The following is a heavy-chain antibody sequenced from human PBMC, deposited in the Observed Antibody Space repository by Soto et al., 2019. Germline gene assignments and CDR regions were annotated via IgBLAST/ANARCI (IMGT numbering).Heavy chain of an antibody. CDR3: ARWVSGSPDN. Sequence: EVQLVESGGGLVQPGGSLRLSCAASGFTLSDHYMDWVRQAPGKGLEWVGRTKNKANRYTTEYAASVNDRFTISRDDSKNSLYLQMISLKTEDTAVYYCARWVSGSPDNWGQGTLVTVSS. D-gene: IGHD1-26*01. CDR2: TKNKANRYTT. CDR1: GFTLSDHY. V-gene: IGHV3-72*01. J-gene: IGHJ4*02.